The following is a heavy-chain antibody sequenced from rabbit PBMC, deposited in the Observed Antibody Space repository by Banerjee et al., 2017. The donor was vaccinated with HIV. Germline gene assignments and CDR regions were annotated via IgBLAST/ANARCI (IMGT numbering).Heavy chain of an antibody. CDR2: IEPIFGNT. CDR3: VRDKATISGDYGPWYFDL. Sequence: QEQLVESGGGLVQPGGSLKLSCKASRFDVSNYGMSWVRQAPGKGLEWIGYIEPIFGNTYYANWVNGRFTISSHNAQNTLYLQLNSLTAADTATYFCVRDKATISGDYGPWYFDLWGPGTLVTVS. J-gene: IGHJ4*01. D-gene: IGHD1-1*01. CDR1: RFDVSNYG. V-gene: IGHV1S47*01.